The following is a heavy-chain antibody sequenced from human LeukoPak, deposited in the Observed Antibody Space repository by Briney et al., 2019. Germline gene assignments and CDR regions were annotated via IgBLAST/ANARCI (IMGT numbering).Heavy chain of an antibody. J-gene: IGHJ4*02. CDR3: ATPGVGLELRGDYFDY. V-gene: IGHV1-24*01. Sequence: ASVTVSCKVSGYTLTELSMHWVRQAPGKGLEWMEGFDPEDGETIYAQKFQGRVTMTEDTSTDTAYMELSSLRSEDTAVYYCATPGVGLELRGDYFDYWGQGTLVTVSS. CDR2: FDPEDGET. D-gene: IGHD1-7*01. CDR1: GYTLTELS.